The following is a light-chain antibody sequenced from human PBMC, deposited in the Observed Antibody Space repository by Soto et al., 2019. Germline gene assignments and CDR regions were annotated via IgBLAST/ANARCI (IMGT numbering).Light chain of an antibody. Sequence: DIQMTQSPPSVSASVRDRVTIPCRASQDVSSWLAWYQQKPGKAPKLLIYAASSLQSGVPSRFSGSGSGTDFTLTISSLQPEDFATYYCQQGNSFPYTLGQGTKVDIK. CDR1: QDVSSW. J-gene: IGKJ2*01. V-gene: IGKV1-12*01. CDR2: AAS. CDR3: QQGNSFPYT.